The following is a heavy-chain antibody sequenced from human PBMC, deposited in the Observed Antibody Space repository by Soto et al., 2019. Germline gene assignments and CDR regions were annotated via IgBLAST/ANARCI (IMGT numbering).Heavy chain of an antibody. CDR3: ARDSPAAGGIDC. J-gene: IGHJ4*02. Sequence: GGSLRLSCTASGFTFSGFWMHWVRQAPGKGLVWVSRIASDVSATIYADSVEGRFTISRDNAKNTLYLQMNSLRADDSAVYYCARDSPAAGGIDCWGQGTLVTVSS. D-gene: IGHD3-16*01. CDR1: GFTFSGFW. CDR2: IASDVSAT. V-gene: IGHV3-74*01.